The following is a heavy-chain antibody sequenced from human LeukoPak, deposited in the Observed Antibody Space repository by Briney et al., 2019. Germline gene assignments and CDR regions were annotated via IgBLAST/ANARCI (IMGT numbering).Heavy chain of an antibody. D-gene: IGHD2-15*01. CDR1: GYTFTNYG. CDR3: TRVVVGATNWFDP. J-gene: IGHJ5*02. Sequence: ASVKVSFKASGYTFTNYGISWVRQAPGQGREGMGWISANNGNTNYAQKLQGRVTMTRDTSTSTVYMELRSLTSDDTAVYYCTRVVVGATNWFDPWGQGTLVTVS. CDR2: ISANNGNT. V-gene: IGHV1-18*01.